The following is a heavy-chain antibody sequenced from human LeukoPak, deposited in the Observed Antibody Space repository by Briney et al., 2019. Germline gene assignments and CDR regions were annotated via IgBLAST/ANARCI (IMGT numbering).Heavy chain of an antibody. V-gene: IGHV3-30*18. Sequence: GGSLRLSCAASGFTFSSYDMHWVRQAPGKGLEWVAVISYDGSNKYYADSVKGRFTISRDNSKNTLYLQMNSLRAEDTAVYYCAKGQRFYGEYYFDYWGQGTLVTVSS. D-gene: IGHD4-17*01. CDR2: ISYDGSNK. CDR3: AKGQRFYGEYYFDY. CDR1: GFTFSSYD. J-gene: IGHJ4*02.